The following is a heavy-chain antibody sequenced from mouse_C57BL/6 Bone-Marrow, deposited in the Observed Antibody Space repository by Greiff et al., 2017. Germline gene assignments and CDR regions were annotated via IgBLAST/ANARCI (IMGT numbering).Heavy chain of an antibody. J-gene: IGHJ2*01. CDR1: GYTFTSYG. Sequence: VQLQQSGAELARPGASVKLSCKASGYTFTSYGISWVKQRTGQGLEWIGEIYPRSGNTYYNEKFKGKATLTADKSSSTAYMELRSLTCEDTAVCFCARGGLRHENYWGQGTTLTVSS. V-gene: IGHV1-81*01. D-gene: IGHD3-2*02. CDR3: ARGGLRHENY. CDR2: IYPRSGNT.